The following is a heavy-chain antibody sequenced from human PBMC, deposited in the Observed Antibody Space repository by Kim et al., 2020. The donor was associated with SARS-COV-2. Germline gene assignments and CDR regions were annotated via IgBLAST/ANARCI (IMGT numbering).Heavy chain of an antibody. CDR2: IYYSGST. Sequence: SETLSLTCTVSGDSISSSSYYWGWIRQPPGKGLEWIGSIYYSGSTYYNPSLKSRVTISVDTSKNQFSLKLSSVTAADTAVYYCARLTLMYYDILTGRDVWGQGTTVTVSS. J-gene: IGHJ6*02. D-gene: IGHD3-9*01. V-gene: IGHV4-39*01. CDR3: ARLTLMYYDILTGRDV. CDR1: GDSISSSSYY.